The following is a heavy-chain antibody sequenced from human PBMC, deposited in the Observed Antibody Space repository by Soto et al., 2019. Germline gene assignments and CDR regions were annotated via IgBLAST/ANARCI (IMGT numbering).Heavy chain of an antibody. V-gene: IGHV3-66*01. J-gene: IGHJ4*02. CDR3: ARVPSSRYHYFDY. Sequence: PGGSLRLSCAASGFTVSSYYMSWVRQAPGKGLEWVSVICSAGSADFADSVKGRFTISRDNSKNTLYLQMSSLRAEDTAVYYCARVPSSRYHYFDYWGQGTLVTVSS. CDR2: ICSAGSA. CDR1: GFTVSSYY. D-gene: IGHD6-25*01.